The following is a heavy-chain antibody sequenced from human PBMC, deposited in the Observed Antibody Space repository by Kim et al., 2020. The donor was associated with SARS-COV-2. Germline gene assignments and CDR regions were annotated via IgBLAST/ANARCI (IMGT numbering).Heavy chain of an antibody. Sequence: GGSLRLSCAASGFTFRSYAMNWVRQAPGKGLECVSVISGSGGSTYYADSVKGRFTISRDNSKNTLYLQMNSLRAEDTAVYYCAKNFGWPPQFVDYWGQGTLVTVSS. CDR3: AKNFGWPPQFVDY. CDR2: ISGSGGST. D-gene: IGHD2-21*01. J-gene: IGHJ4*02. CDR1: GFTFRSYA. V-gene: IGHV3-23*01.